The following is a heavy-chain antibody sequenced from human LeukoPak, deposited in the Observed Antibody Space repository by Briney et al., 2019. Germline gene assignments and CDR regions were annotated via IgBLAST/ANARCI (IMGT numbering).Heavy chain of an antibody. V-gene: IGHV4-34*01. CDR3: ASRQQLVKGFDY. CDR1: GGSFSGYY. CDR2: INHRGST. D-gene: IGHD6-13*01. J-gene: IGHJ4*02. Sequence: SSETLSLTCAVYGGSFSGYYWSWIRQPPGKGLEWIGEINHRGSTNYNPSLKSRVTISVDTSKNQFSLKLSSVTAADTAVYYCASRQQLVKGFDYWGQGTLVTVSS.